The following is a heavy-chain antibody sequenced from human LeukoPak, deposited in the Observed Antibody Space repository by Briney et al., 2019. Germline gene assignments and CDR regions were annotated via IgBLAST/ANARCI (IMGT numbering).Heavy chain of an antibody. V-gene: IGHV1-24*01. D-gene: IGHD3-22*01. Sequence: GASVKVSCKASGYTLTELSMHWVRQAPGKGLEWMGGFDPEDGETIYAQKFQGRVTMTEDTSTDTAYMELSSLRSEDTAVYYCATNLIVVEGLLVDYWGQGTLVTVSS. J-gene: IGHJ4*02. CDR2: FDPEDGET. CDR1: GYTLTELS. CDR3: ATNLIVVEGLLVDY.